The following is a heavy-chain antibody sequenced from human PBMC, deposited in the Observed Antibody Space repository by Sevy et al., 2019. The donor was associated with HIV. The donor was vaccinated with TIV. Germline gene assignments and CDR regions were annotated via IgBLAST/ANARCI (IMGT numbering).Heavy chain of an antibody. Sequence: GGSVRLSCAASGFTFSSYSMNWVRQAPGKGLEWVSSISSSSGYIYYADSVKGRFTISRDNAKNSLYLQMNSLRAEDTAVYYCARGGRYCISTSCLWSFDYWGQGTLVTVSS. CDR2: ISSSSGYI. CDR1: GFTFSSYS. J-gene: IGHJ4*02. CDR3: ARGGRYCISTSCLWSFDY. V-gene: IGHV3-21*01. D-gene: IGHD2-2*01.